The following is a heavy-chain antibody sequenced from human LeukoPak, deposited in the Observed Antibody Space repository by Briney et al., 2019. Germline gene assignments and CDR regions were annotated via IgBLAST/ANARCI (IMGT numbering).Heavy chain of an antibody. Sequence: ASVKVSCKSSGHTFTSYYHRWVRQAPGQGLEWLGIITASGGSTSYAQKFQGRVTMTRDTSTSTVYMELSSLRSEDTAVYYCARDGGIAARPMDYWGQGTLVTVSS. CDR3: ARDGGIAARPMDY. CDR1: GHTFTSYY. D-gene: IGHD6-6*01. V-gene: IGHV1-46*01. J-gene: IGHJ4*02. CDR2: ITASGGST.